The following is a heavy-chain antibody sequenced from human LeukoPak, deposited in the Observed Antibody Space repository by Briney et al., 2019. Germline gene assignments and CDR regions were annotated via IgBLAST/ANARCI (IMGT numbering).Heavy chain of an antibody. CDR1: GGSISSGSYY. J-gene: IGHJ4*02. CDR2: IYYSGST. CDR3: ARQKSKNSWGEAGYFDY. V-gene: IGHV4-61*01. Sequence: PSQTLSLTCTVSGGSISSGSYYWSWIRQPPGKGLEWIGYIYYSGSTNYNPSLKSRVTISVDTSKNQFSLKLSSVTAADTAVYYCARQKSKNSWGEAGYFDYWGQGTLVTVSS. D-gene: IGHD6-13*01.